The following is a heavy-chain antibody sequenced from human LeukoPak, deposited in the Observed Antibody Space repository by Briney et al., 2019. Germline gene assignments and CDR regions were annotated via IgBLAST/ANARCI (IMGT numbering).Heavy chain of an antibody. CDR2: INHRPSN. CDR1: AGSFSGYY. CDR3: ARGQSRNTEGNRRWRYYYGMDV. D-gene: IGHD1-14*01. V-gene: IGHV4-34*01. Sequence: SETLSLTCTVYAGSFSGYYWSWICQPPGKGLEWLGEINHRPSNNYNPSLKSRVTISVDTSKNQFSLKLSSVTAADTAVYYCARGQSRNTEGNRRWRYYYGMDVWGQGTTVTVSS. J-gene: IGHJ6*02.